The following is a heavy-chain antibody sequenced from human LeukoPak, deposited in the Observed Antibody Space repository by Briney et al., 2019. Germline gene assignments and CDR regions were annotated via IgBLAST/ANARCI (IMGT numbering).Heavy chain of an antibody. CDR2: ISGSGGST. Sequence: GGSLRLSCAASGFTFSSYAMSWVRQAPGKGLEWVSAISGSGGSTYYADSVKGRFTISRDNSKNTLYLQMNSLRAEDTAVYYCAKEHGGYCSSTSCYEGNWFDPWGQGTLVTVSS. J-gene: IGHJ5*02. CDR1: GFTFSSYA. D-gene: IGHD2-2*03. CDR3: AKEHGGYCSSTSCYEGNWFDP. V-gene: IGHV3-23*01.